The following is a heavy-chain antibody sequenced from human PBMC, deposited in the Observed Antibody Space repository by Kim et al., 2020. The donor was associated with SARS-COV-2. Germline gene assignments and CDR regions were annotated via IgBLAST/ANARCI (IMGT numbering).Heavy chain of an antibody. J-gene: IGHJ4*02. D-gene: IGHD6-13*01. Sequence: SETLSLTCAVYGGSFSGYYWSWIRQPPGKGLEWIGEINHSGSTNYNPSLKSRVTISVDTSKNQFSLKLSSVTAADTAVYYCAGSSWVQPDSDYWGQGTLV. CDR3: AGSSWVQPDSDY. CDR2: INHSGST. CDR1: GGSFSGYY. V-gene: IGHV4-34*01.